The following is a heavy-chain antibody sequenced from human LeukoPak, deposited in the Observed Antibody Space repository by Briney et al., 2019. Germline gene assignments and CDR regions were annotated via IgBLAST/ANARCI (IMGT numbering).Heavy chain of an antibody. CDR3: AKNGDRGAYCSGGTCYPYYYYYMDV. D-gene: IGHD2-15*01. V-gene: IGHV3-23*01. Sequence: GGSLRLSCAASGLTFSSYGMSCVRQAPGRGLEWVSAISTTGGTTYYADAVRGRFTISRDNSRNTLYLQMNSLRAEDTAIYYCAKNGDRGAYCSGGTCYPYYYYYMDVWGKGTTVTISS. J-gene: IGHJ6*03. CDR2: ISTTGGTT. CDR1: GLTFSSYG.